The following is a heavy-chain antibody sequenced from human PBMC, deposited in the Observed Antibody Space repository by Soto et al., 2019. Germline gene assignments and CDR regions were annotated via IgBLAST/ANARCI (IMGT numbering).Heavy chain of an antibody. CDR2: IKSKTDGGTT. Sequence: LRDACGAVDVTCSNVWIHRVSKNPGKGLEWVGRIKSKTDGGTTDYAAPVKGRFTISRDDSKNTPYLQMNSLKNEDTAVYYCTTDPVTMIVVVPSSGWGQGTLVTVS. CDR1: DVTCSNVW. J-gene: IGHJ4*02. CDR3: TTDPVTMIVVVPSSG. D-gene: IGHD3-22*01. V-gene: IGHV3-15*07.